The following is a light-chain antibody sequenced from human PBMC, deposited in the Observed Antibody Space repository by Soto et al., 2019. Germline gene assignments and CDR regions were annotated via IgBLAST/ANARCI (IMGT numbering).Light chain of an antibody. J-gene: IGLJ3*02. V-gene: IGLV4-60*02. CDR1: SGHSSYI. CDR2: LEGSGSY. Sequence: QPVLTQSSSASASLGSSVKLTCTLSSGHSSYIIAWHQQQPGKAPRYLMKLEGSGSYNKGSGVPDRFSGSSSGADRYLTISTLPLEFEGDYYCETWDSNIHRVFCGGTKLTVL. CDR3: ETWDSNIHRV.